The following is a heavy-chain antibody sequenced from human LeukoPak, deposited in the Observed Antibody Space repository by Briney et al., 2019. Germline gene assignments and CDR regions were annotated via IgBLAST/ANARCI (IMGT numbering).Heavy chain of an antibody. Sequence: PSETLSRTCAVYGGSFSDYYWSWIRQPPGKGLEWIGEINHSGSTYYNPSLKSRVTISVDTSKNQFSLKLSSVTAADTAVYYCARPLARMFWFDPWGQGTLVTVSS. J-gene: IGHJ5*02. CDR3: ARPLARMFWFDP. CDR2: INHSGST. D-gene: IGHD3-10*02. CDR1: GGSFSDYY. V-gene: IGHV4-34*01.